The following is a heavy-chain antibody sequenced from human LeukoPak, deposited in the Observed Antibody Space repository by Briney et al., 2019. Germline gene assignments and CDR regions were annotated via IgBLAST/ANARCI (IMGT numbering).Heavy chain of an antibody. D-gene: IGHD2-2*01. CDR3: ARGEDIVVVPAALAFDI. CDR2: ISSSSSTI. Sequence: PGGSLRLSCAASGFTFSSYSMNWVRQAPGKGLEWVSYISSSSSTIYYADSVKGRSTISRDNAKNSLYLQMNSLRAEDTAVYYCARGEDIVVVPAALAFDIWGQGTMVTVSS. J-gene: IGHJ3*02. CDR1: GFTFSSYS. V-gene: IGHV3-48*01.